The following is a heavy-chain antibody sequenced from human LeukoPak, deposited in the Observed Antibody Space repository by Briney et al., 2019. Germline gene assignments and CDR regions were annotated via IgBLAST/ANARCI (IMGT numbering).Heavy chain of an antibody. CDR2: ITGSGSGI. V-gene: IGHV3-23*01. J-gene: IGHJ4*02. CDR1: GFTISNYA. CDR3: AKWGDYDFLTGYYVSDY. D-gene: IGHD3-9*01. Sequence: GGSLRLSCAASGFTISNYAMSWVRQARGKGLEWVSAITGSGSGIYYADSMKSRFTISRDNSKNTLYLQINSLRAEDTAVYYCAKWGDYDFLTGYYVSDYWGQGTLVTVSS.